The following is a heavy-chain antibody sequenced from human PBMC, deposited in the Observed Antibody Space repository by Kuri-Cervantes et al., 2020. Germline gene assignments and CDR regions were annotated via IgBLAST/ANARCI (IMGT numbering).Heavy chain of an antibody. CDR3: ARENTLSTGEPLDF. CDR1: GFTFSSYA. Sequence: GESLKTSCAASGFTFSSYAMHWVRQAPGKGLEWVAVISYDGSNKYYADSVKGRYTISRDNSKNMLYLQMNSLRAEDTAAYYCARENTLSTGEPLDFWGQGTLVTVSS. V-gene: IGHV3-30-3*01. D-gene: IGHD1-26*01. CDR2: ISYDGSNK. J-gene: IGHJ4*02.